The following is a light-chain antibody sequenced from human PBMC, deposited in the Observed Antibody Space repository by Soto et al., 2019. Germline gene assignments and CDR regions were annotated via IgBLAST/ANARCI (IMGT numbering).Light chain of an antibody. J-gene: IGKJ4*01. V-gene: IGKV3-20*01. Sequence: EIVLTQSPGTLSLSPGDRATLSCRASQSVSSNYLAWYHQKPGQAPRLLLYGASSRATGIPDRFSGSGSGTDFTLSISRLEPEDFGVYYCQQYGSLPRLAFGGGTKVDIK. CDR2: GAS. CDR1: QSVSSNY. CDR3: QQYGSLPRLA.